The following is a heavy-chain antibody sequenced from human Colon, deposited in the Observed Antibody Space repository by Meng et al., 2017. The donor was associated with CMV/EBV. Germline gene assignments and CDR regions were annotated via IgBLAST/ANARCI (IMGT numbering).Heavy chain of an antibody. CDR1: GGTFSSYS. J-gene: IGHJ4*02. Sequence: SVKVSCKASGGTFSSYSIYWVRQAPAQGLEWMGRIIPILGVATYAQKFQGRITITADKSTGTTYMELSSLRSEDTAVYYCASLGGNSGVDYWGQGTLVTVSS. V-gene: IGHV1-69*02. CDR2: IIPILGVA. CDR3: ASLGGNSGVDY. D-gene: IGHD4-23*01.